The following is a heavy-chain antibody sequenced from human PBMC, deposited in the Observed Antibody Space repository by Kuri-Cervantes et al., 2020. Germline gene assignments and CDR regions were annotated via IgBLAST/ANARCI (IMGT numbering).Heavy chain of an antibody. Sequence: SETLSLTCTVSGGSISSSTYYWGWIRQPPGKGLEWIGTIYYSGSTHYNPSLKTRVTISVDTSKNQFSLKLSSVTAADTAVYYCARDVKYYYGSGSIQCWFDPWGQGTLVTVSS. CDR2: IYYSGST. CDR3: ARDVKYYYGSGSIQCWFDP. V-gene: IGHV4-39*07. J-gene: IGHJ5*02. D-gene: IGHD3-10*01. CDR1: GGSISSSTYY.